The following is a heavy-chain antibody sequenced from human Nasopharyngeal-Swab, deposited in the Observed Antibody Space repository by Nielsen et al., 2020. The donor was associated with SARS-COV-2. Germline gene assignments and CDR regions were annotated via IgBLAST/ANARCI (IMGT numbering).Heavy chain of an antibody. CDR3: AREDSGYSYGYSSGSAAFDI. D-gene: IGHD5-18*01. V-gene: IGHV1-46*01. J-gene: IGHJ3*02. Sequence: ASVKVSCKASGYTFTSYGISWVRQAPGQGLEWMGIINPSGGSTSYAQKFQGRVTMTRDTSTSTVYMELSSLRSEDTAVYYCAREDSGYSYGYSSGSAAFDIWGQGTMVTVSS. CDR1: GYTFTSYG. CDR2: INPSGGST.